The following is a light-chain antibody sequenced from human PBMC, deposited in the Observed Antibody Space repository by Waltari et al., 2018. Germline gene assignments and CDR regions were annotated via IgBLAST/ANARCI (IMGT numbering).Light chain of an antibody. CDR1: QSVRNF. J-gene: IGKJ1*01. CDR2: ATS. V-gene: IGKV1-39*01. Sequence: DIQMTQSPSSLSASVGDRVTITCRASQSVRNFLNWYQQEPGKAPRLLIYATSRLETGVPSRFSGSGSGTDFSLSISSLQPEDFAIYFCQQGYMTPRTFGQGTKVEIK. CDR3: QQGYMTPRT.